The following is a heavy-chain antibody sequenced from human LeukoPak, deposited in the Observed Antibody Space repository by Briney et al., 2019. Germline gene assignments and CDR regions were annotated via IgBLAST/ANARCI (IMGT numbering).Heavy chain of an antibody. Sequence: SQTLSLTCTVSGGSISSGSYYWTWIRQPDGKGLEWIGRIHTSGSTNYNPSLKSRVTTSVDTSKNQFSLKLTSVTAADTAVYYCARESYGLGYWGQGTLVTVSS. CDR2: IHTSGST. CDR3: ARESYGLGY. V-gene: IGHV4-61*02. D-gene: IGHD3-16*02. CDR1: GGSISSGSYY. J-gene: IGHJ4*02.